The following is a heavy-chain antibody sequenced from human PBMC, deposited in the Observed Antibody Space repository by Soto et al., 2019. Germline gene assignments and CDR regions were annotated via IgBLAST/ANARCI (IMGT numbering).Heavy chain of an antibody. V-gene: IGHV3-7*01. CDR1: GFTFSSYW. J-gene: IGHJ4*02. D-gene: IGHD6-19*01. CDR2: IKQDGSEN. CDR3: ARTYSSGWFYFDY. Sequence: EVQLVESGGGLVQPGGSLRLSCAASGFTFSSYWMSWVRQAPGKGLEWVANIKQDGSENYYVDSVKGRFTISRDNAKNSLYLQMNSLRAEDTAVYYCARTYSSGWFYFDYWGQGTLVTVSS.